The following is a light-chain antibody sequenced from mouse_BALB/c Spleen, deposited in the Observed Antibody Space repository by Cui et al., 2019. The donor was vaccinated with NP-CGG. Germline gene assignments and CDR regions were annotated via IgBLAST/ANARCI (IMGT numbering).Light chain of an antibody. V-gene: IGLV1*01. J-gene: IGLJ1*01. CDR1: TGAVTTSNY. CDR2: GTN. Sequence: QAVVTQESALTTSPGETVTLTCRSSTGAVTTSNYANWVQEQPDHLFTGLIGGTNNRAPGFPARFSGSLIGDKASLTITGAQTEDEAIYFCALWYGNHWVFGGGTKLTVL. CDR3: ALWYGNHWV.